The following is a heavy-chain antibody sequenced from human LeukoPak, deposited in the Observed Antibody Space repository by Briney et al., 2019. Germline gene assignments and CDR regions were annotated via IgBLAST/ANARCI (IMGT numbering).Heavy chain of an antibody. Sequence: PGGSLRLSCAASGFTFSSYAMHWVRQAPGKGLEWVAVISYDGSNKYYADSVKGRFTISRDSSKNTLYLQMNSLRAEDTAVYYCARVGRAYYDFWSGYLPCDYWGQGTLVTVSS. D-gene: IGHD3-3*01. J-gene: IGHJ4*02. CDR3: ARVGRAYYDFWSGYLPCDY. CDR2: ISYDGSNK. CDR1: GFTFSSYA. V-gene: IGHV3-30-3*01.